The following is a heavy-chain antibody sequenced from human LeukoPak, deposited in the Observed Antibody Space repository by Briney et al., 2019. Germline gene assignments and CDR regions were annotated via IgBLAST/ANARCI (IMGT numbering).Heavy chain of an antibody. V-gene: IGHV3-21*01. J-gene: IGHJ6*03. CDR3: ARPDIVATITGYYYYMDV. CDR2: ISSSSSYI. D-gene: IGHD5-12*01. Sequence: PGGSLRLSCAASGFTFSSYSMNWVRQAPGKRLEWVSSISSSSSYIYYADSVKGRFTISRDNAKNSLYLQMNSLRAEDTAVYYCARPDIVATITGYYYYMDVWGKGTTVTVSS. CDR1: GFTFSSYS.